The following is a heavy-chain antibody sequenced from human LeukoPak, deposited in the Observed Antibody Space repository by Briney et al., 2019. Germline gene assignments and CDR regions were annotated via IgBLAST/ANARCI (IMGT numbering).Heavy chain of an antibody. Sequence: GESLKISCKGSGYSFTSYWIGWVRQMPGKGLEWMGIIYPGDSDTRYSPSFQGQVTISADKSISTAYLQWSSLKASDTAMYYCASNNYYDSSGYYYVFDYWGQGTLVTVSS. D-gene: IGHD3-22*01. CDR3: ASNNYYDSSGYYYVFDY. V-gene: IGHV5-51*01. J-gene: IGHJ4*02. CDR1: GYSFTSYW. CDR2: IYPGDSDT.